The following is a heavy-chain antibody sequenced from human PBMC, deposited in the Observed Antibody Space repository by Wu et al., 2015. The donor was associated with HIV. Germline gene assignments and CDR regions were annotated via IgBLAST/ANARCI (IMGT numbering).Heavy chain of an antibody. D-gene: IGHD2-2*01. CDR3: ARWRYCSSTSCYVGNYYYGMDV. CDR1: GYTFTGYY. Sequence: QVQLVQSGAEVKKPGASVKVSCKASGYTFTGYYMHWVRQAPGQGLEWMGWINPNSGGTNYAQKFQGRVTMTRDTSISTAYMELSRLRSDDTAVYYCARWRYCSSTSCYVGNYYYGMDVWGQGTTVTVSS. J-gene: IGHJ6*02. V-gene: IGHV1-2*02. CDR2: INPNSGGT.